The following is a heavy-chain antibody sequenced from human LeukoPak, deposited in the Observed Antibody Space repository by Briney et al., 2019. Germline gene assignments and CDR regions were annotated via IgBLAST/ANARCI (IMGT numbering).Heavy chain of an antibody. V-gene: IGHV4-4*07. CDR3: ARGTDMTSIAGYYSFGH. D-gene: IGHD3-22*01. Sequence: PSETLSLTCTVSGGSTSSYYWSWIRQPPGKGLEWIGRIYSSGTAYYNPSLESRVTISLDTSSNQFSLKVTSMTAADTAVYYCARGTDMTSIAGYYSFGHWGQGILVSVSS. CDR1: GGSTSSYY. CDR2: IYSSGTA. J-gene: IGHJ4*02.